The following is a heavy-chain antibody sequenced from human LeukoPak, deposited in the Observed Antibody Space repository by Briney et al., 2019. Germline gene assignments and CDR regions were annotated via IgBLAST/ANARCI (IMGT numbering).Heavy chain of an antibody. CDR3: ARGGSGSYYPIDY. CDR1: GFTFSSYW. V-gene: IGHV3-74*01. D-gene: IGHD3-10*01. CDR2: INSDGSST. Sequence: GGSLRLSCAASGFTFSSYWMHWVRQAPGKGLVWFSRINSDGSSTSYADSVKGRFTISRDNAKNTLYLQMNSLRAEDTAVYYCARGGSGSYYPIDYWGQGTLVTVSS. J-gene: IGHJ4*02.